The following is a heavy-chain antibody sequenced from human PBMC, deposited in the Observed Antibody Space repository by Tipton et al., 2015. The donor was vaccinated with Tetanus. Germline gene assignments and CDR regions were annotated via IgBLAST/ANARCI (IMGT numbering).Heavy chain of an antibody. V-gene: IGHV3-30*18. CDR1: GFTFNNYG. Sequence: SLRLSCVASGFTFNNYGMHWVRQCPGKGLEWLAVMSYHGTKEFYADSVKGRFTISRDNSNNTLWLQMHSLRPDDTAVYYCAKDRALSGYPFYYGMDAWGQGTTVIVSS. CDR3: AKDRALSGYPFYYGMDA. D-gene: IGHD5-12*01. CDR2: MSYHGTKE. J-gene: IGHJ6*02.